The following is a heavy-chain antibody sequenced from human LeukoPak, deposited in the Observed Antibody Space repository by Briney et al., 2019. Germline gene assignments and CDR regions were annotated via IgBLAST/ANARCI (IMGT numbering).Heavy chain of an antibody. J-gene: IGHJ4*02. CDR1: GFTFDDYG. Sequence: GGSLRLSCAAFGFTFDDYGIHWVRQAPGKGLEWVSGIGWNGGAIGYADAVKGRFTISRDNAKKSLYLQMNNLRADDTALYYCARVKCTGDRCSSTGRFDYWGQGTLVTVSS. CDR3: ARVKCTGDRCSSTGRFDY. CDR2: IGWNGGAI. V-gene: IGHV3-9*01. D-gene: IGHD2-8*02.